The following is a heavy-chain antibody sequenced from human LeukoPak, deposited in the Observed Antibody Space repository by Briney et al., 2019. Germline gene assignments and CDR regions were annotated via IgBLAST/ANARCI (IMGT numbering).Heavy chain of an antibody. J-gene: IGHJ4*02. D-gene: IGHD5-24*01. CDR2: IRHDGII. CDR1: GFTFSSYV. CDR3: ARDWVYKIDY. V-gene: IGHV3-74*01. Sequence: GGSLRLSCETAGFTFSSYVMHWVRRTPGKGLVWVSRIRHDGIISYADSVKGRFTISRDNAKNTLILQMNSLRVEDTAVYYCARDWVYKIDYWGRGTLVTVSS.